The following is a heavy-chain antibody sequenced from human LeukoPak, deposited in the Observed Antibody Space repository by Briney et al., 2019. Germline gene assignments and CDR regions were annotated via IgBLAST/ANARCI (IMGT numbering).Heavy chain of an antibody. CDR3: ARNLGYCSSTSCLIPDY. CDR2: INPNSGGT. CDR1: GYTFTGYY. Sequence: ASVTVSCTASGYTFTGYYMHWVRQAPGQGLEGMGWINPNSGGTNYAQKFQGRVTMTRDTSISTAYMELSRLRSDDTAVYYCARNLGYCSSTSCLIPDYWGQGTLVTVSS. V-gene: IGHV1-2*02. J-gene: IGHJ4*02. D-gene: IGHD2-2*01.